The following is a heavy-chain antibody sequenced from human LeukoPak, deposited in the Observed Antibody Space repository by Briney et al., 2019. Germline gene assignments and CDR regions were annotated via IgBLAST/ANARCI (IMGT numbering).Heavy chain of an antibody. CDR1: GGTFSSYT. CDR2: IIPILGIA. J-gene: IGHJ6*02. V-gene: IGHV1-69*02. D-gene: IGHD1-26*01. Sequence: SVKVSCKASGGTFSSYTISWVRQAPGQGLEWMGRIIPILGIANYAQKFQGRVTITAVKSTSTAYMELSSLRSEDTAVYYCARDGGSSGTGYYYYYGMDVWGQGTTVTVSS. CDR3: ARDGGSSGTGYYYYYGMDV.